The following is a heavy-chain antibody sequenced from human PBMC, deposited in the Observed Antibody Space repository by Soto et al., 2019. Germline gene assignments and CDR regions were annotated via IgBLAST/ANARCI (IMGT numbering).Heavy chain of an antibody. Sequence: SGPTLVNPTQTLTLTCTFSGFSLTTPGVGVGWIRQTPGKALEWLALIYWDEDKRYSPSLKSRLSITKDTSKNQVVLTMTNMGPVDTGTYYCGHKPGYTSGMYYFDYRGHGTLVTVSS. V-gene: IGHV2-5*02. CDR3: GHKPGYTSGMYYFDY. J-gene: IGHJ4*01. D-gene: IGHD5-18*01. CDR1: GFSLTTPGVG. CDR2: IYWDEDK.